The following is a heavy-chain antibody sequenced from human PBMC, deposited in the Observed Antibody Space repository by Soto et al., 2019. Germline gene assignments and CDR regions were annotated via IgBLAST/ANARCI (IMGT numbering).Heavy chain of an antibody. CDR3: AKERYCSGGSCHYYFDY. D-gene: IGHD2-15*01. V-gene: IGHV3-23*01. CDR2: ISGSGGST. J-gene: IGHJ4*02. CDR1: GFTFSSYA. Sequence: EVQLLESGGGLVQPGGSLRLSCAASGFTFSSYAMSWVRQAPGKGLEWVSAISGSGGSTYYAVSVKGQFTISRDNSKTTLYLQMNSRRAEDTAVYYCAKERYCSGGSCHYYFDYWGQRTLVTVSS.